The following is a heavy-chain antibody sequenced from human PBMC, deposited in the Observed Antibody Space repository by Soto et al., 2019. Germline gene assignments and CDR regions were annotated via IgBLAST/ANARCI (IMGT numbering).Heavy chain of an antibody. V-gene: IGHV3-9*01. CDR3: AKDPYGGLNYFDY. CDR1: GFTFDDYA. D-gene: IGHD4-17*01. J-gene: IGHJ4*02. Sequence: EVQLVESGGGLVQPGRPLRLSCAASGFTFDDYAMHWVRQAPGKGLEWVSGISWNSGSIGYADSVKGRFTISRDNAKNSLYLQMNSLRAEDTALYYCAKDPYGGLNYFDYWGQGTLVTVSS. CDR2: ISWNSGSI.